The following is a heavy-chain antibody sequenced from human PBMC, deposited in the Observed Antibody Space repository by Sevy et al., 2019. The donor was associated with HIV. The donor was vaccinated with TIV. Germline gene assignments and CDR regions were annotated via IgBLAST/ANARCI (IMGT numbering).Heavy chain of an antibody. Sequence: ASVKVSCKASGYTFTSYGISWVRQAPGQGLEWMGWISAYNGNTNYAQKLQGRVTMTTDTSTSTAYMELRSLRSYDTAVHYWGSYGADSSSWYWFDPWGQRTLVTVSS. CDR2: ISAYNGNT. V-gene: IGHV1-18*04. CDR3: GSYGADSSSWYWFDP. D-gene: IGHD6-13*01. J-gene: IGHJ5*02. CDR1: GYTFTSYG.